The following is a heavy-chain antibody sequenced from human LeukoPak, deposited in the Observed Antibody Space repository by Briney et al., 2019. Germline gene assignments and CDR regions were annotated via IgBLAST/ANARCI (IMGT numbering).Heavy chain of an antibody. J-gene: IGHJ5*02. CDR1: GFTFSAYG. V-gene: IGHV3-30*02. D-gene: IGHD6-13*01. Sequence: GGSLRLSCAASGFTFSAYGMHWVRQAPVKGLEWVAFIRYDGSNKYYPDSVRGRFTVSRDNSKNTLYLQMNSLRPEDTAVYYCAKVLGEYSIRSKPLDTWGQGTLVTVSS. CDR2: IRYDGSNK. CDR3: AKVLGEYSIRSKPLDT.